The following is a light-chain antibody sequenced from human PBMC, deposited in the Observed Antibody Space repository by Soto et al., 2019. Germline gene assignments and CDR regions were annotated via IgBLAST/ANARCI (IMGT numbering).Light chain of an antibody. J-gene: IGKJ1*01. CDR2: GAS. V-gene: IGKV3-20*01. Sequence: EIVLTQSPGTLSLSPGERAALSCRASQSVNSNFLAWYKLKPGQAPMLLIYGASSRATGIPDRFSGSGSGTDFTLTINSLEPEDFAVYYCQQYGSATQTFGQGTTVEIK. CDR1: QSVNSNF. CDR3: QQYGSATQT.